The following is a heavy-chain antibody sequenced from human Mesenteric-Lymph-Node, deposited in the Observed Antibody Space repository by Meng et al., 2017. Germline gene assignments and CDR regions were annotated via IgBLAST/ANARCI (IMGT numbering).Heavy chain of an antibody. V-gene: IGHV1-8*01. J-gene: IGHJ4*02. CDR1: GDTFTTYD. Sequence: QVKLVQSGAEVKKPGASVKVSCKASGDTFTTYDINWVRQAPGQGLEWMGWMNPRSANTGYAQKFQGRVTMTSDTSITTGYMELSNLRSEDTAVYYCARGWYSSYYFDYWGQGTLVTVSS. D-gene: IGHD4-11*01. CDR2: MNPRSANT. CDR3: ARGWYSSYYFDY.